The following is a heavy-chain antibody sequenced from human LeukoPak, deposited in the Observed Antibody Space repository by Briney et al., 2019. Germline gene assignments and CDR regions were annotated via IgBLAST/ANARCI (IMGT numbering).Heavy chain of an antibody. CDR2: IYSGGRT. J-gene: IGHJ3*02. Sequence: GGSLRLSCAASGFTVSSNYMSWVRQAPGKGLEWVSEIYSGGRTYYAASVKGRFSISRDNSKNTVYLQMNSLRAEDTAVYYCARDLREHGVFDIWGQGTMVTVSS. CDR1: GFTVSSNY. D-gene: IGHD1-26*01. CDR3: ARDLREHGVFDI. V-gene: IGHV3-53*01.